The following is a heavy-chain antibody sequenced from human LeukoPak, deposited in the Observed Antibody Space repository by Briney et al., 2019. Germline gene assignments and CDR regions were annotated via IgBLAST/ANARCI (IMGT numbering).Heavy chain of an antibody. CDR3: ARLLTILGSDAFDI. CDR2: IYTSGST. V-gene: IGHV4-61*02. Sequence: SPSQTLSLTCTVSGGSISSGSYYWSWIRQPAGKGLEWIGRIYTSGSTNYNPSLKSRVTISVDTSKNQFSLKLSSVTAADTAVYYCARLLTILGSDAFDIWGQGTMVTVSS. D-gene: IGHD3-3*01. J-gene: IGHJ3*02. CDR1: GGSISSGSYY.